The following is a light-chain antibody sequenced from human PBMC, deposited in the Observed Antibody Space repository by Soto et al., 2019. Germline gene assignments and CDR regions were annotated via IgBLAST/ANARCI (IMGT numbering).Light chain of an antibody. CDR3: GTWDSSLSAVV. CDR2: DNP. J-gene: IGLJ2*01. Sequence: QSVLTQPPSVSAAPGQKVTISCSGNSSNIGSNSVSWYQQLPGAAPKLLIYDNPNRPSGIPDRFSGSKSGTSATLGITGLQTGDEAYYYCGTWDSSLSAVVFGGGTKLTVL. V-gene: IGLV1-51*01. CDR1: SSNIGSNS.